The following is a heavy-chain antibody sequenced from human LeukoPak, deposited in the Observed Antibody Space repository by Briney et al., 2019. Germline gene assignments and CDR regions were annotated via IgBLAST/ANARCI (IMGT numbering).Heavy chain of an antibody. J-gene: IGHJ4*02. D-gene: IGHD3-10*01. V-gene: IGHV1-46*01. CDR1: GYTFTSYY. Sequence: ASVKVSCKASGYTFTSYYMHWVRQAPGQGLEWMGLINPSGGSTSYAQKFQGRVTMTRDTSTSTVYMELSSLRSEDTAVYYCARGSDSGSPVLYYFDYWGQGTLVTVSS. CDR2: INPSGGST. CDR3: ARGSDSGSPVLYYFDY.